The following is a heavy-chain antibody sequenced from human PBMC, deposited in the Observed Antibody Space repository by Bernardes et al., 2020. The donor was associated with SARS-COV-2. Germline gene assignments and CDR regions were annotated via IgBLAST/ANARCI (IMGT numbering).Heavy chain of an antibody. V-gene: IGHV5-51*01. D-gene: IGHD3-16*01. Sequence: GESLKISCKVSGYSFTSYWGGWVRPMPGKGLEWMGIIYPGDSDTRYSPSFQGQVTISADKSISTAYLQWSSLKASDTAMYYCARHTSFYYYYMDVWGKGTTVTVSS. CDR3: ARHTSFYYYYMDV. CDR2: IYPGDSDT. CDR1: GYSFTSYW. J-gene: IGHJ6*03.